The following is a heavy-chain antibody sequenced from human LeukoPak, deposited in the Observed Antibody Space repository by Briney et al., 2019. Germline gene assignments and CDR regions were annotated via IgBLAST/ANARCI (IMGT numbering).Heavy chain of an antibody. CDR1: EFTFSSYE. D-gene: IGHD3-10*01. Sequence: GESLKISCAASEFTFSSYEMNWVRQAPGKGLECVSYVSSGGNNIYYADSVKGRFTLSRDNAKKSVYLQMNSLRAEDSAVYYCARIRSGMAFDIWGQGTMVTVSS. V-gene: IGHV3-48*03. CDR3: ARIRSGMAFDI. J-gene: IGHJ3*02. CDR2: VSSGGNNI.